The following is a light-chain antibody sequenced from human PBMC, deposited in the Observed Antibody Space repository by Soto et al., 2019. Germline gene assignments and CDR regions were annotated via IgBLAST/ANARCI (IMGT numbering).Light chain of an antibody. V-gene: IGLV1-51*02. J-gene: IGLJ3*02. CDR1: SSNIGNNY. CDR3: GTCDNTLSGWV. Sequence: QSVLTQPPSVSAAPGQKVTISCSGSSSNIGNNYVSWYQHLPGTAPKLLFYENNKRPSGIPDRFSGSKSGTSATLGITGLQTGDEADYYCGTCDNTLSGWVFGGGTTLTVL. CDR2: ENN.